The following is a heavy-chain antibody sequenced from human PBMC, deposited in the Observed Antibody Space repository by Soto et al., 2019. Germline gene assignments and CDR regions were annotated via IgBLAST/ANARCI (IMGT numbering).Heavy chain of an antibody. CDR2: ISSGSAYI. J-gene: IGHJ5*02. CDR3: TRDEGGRYDNWFNP. CDR1: TFSSYS. Sequence: EVQLVESGGGLVKPGESLTLSCTFTFSSYSLNWVRQAPGKGLEWVSSISSGSAYIKYADSVKGRFTISRDHANNLLSLQVRSLRVDDSAVYYCTRDEGGRYDNWFNPWGQGTLVTVSS. D-gene: IGHD3-16*01. V-gene: IGHV3-21*01.